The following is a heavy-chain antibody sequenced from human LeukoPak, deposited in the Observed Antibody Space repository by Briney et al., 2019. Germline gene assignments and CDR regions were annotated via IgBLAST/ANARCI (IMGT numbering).Heavy chain of an antibody. Sequence: SETLSLTCAVSGGSISRGGDYWSWIRQHPGKGLEWIGYIHYSESTYYNPSLRSRVTISVDTSKNQFSLKLNSVTAADTAVYFCERVHEDYDSSGYYRFDYWGQGTLVTVSS. CDR2: IHYSEST. D-gene: IGHD3-22*01. J-gene: IGHJ4*02. CDR3: ERVHEDYDSSGYYRFDY. CDR1: GGSISRGGDY. V-gene: IGHV4-31*11.